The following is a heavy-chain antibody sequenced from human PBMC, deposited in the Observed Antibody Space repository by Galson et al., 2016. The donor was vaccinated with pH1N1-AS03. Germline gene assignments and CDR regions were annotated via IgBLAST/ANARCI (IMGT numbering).Heavy chain of an antibody. V-gene: IGHV3-7*01. CDR3: ARVPYSYGMDV. J-gene: IGHJ6*02. CDR1: GFTFSGYW. Sequence: SLRLSCAASGFTFSGYWMSWVRQAPRKGLEWVAHIKQDGSEKYYVDSVKGRFTISRDNAKNSLYLQMNSLRAEDTAVYYCARVPYSYGMDVWGQGTTVTVSS. CDR2: IKQDGSEK.